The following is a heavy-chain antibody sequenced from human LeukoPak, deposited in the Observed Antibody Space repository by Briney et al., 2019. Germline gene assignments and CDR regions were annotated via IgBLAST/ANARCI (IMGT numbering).Heavy chain of an antibody. J-gene: IGHJ4*02. CDR1: GFTFSNYV. CDR2: IIGSGDIT. Sequence: GGSLRLSCAVSGFTFSNYVMSWVRQAPGKGLEWVSGIIGSGDITYYADSVKGRFTISRDNSKNTLYLQMSTLRADDTGVYYCARAARGHHYWGQGTLVTVSS. CDR3: ARAARGHHY. D-gene: IGHD3/OR15-3a*01. V-gene: IGHV3-23*01.